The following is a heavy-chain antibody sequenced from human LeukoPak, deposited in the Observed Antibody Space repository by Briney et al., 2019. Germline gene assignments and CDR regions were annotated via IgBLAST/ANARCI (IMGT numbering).Heavy chain of an antibody. CDR2: ITSGSSHI. J-gene: IGHJ4*02. CDR1: GFTFSSYN. CDR3: ARGGINAGYFDY. Sequence: GGSLRLSCAASGFTFSSYNMNWVRQAPGKGLEGVSSITSGSSHIYYADSVKGRFTISRDNAKNSLYLQMNSLRAEDTAVYYCARGGINAGYFDYWGQGTLVTVSS. D-gene: IGHD2-2*01. V-gene: IGHV3-21*01.